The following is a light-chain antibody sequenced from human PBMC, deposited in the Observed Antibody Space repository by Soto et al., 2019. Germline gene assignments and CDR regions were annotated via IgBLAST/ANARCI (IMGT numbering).Light chain of an antibody. Sequence: EIVLTQSPGTLSLSPGESATLACRASQIIISSYLAWYQQKPGQAPRLLIYNTSYRAAGISDRFSGSGSGTDFTLTISGLEPEDFAVYYCQLYGPSLVYTFGQGTKLEI. CDR3: QLYGPSLVYT. CDR1: QIIISSY. V-gene: IGKV3-20*01. CDR2: NTS. J-gene: IGKJ2*01.